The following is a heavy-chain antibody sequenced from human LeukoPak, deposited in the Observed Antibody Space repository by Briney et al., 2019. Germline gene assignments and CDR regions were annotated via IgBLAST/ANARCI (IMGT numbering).Heavy chain of an antibody. D-gene: IGHD3-3*01. J-gene: IGHJ5*02. Sequence: GGSLRLSCAASGFTFSSYSMNWVRQAPGKGLEWVSYISSSSSTIYYADSMKGRFTISRDNAKNSLYLQMNSLRAEDTAVYYCVRAQDGIRFMNWFDPWGQGTLVTVSS. CDR3: VRAQDGIRFMNWFDP. CDR2: ISSSSSTI. V-gene: IGHV3-48*01. CDR1: GFTFSSYS.